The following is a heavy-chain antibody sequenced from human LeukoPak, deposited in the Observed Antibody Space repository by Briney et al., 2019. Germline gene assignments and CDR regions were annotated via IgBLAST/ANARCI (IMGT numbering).Heavy chain of an antibody. D-gene: IGHD6-19*01. V-gene: IGHV3-66*04. Sequence: GSLRLSCAASGFTFSNAWMSWVRQAPGKGLEWVSVIYSGGSTYYADSVKGRFTISRDNSKNTLYLQMNSLRAEDTAVYYCARQLAGSRYFDYWGQGTLVTVSS. CDR3: ARQLAGSRYFDY. CDR2: IYSGGST. J-gene: IGHJ4*02. CDR1: GFTFSNAW.